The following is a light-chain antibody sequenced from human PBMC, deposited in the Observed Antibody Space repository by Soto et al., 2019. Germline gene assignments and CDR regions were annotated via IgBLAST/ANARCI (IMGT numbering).Light chain of an antibody. Sequence: IVLTQSPDTLSLSPGERATLSCRTSETVSDSQLAWYQQKPGQAPRLLIYSVSTRATGIADRFSGSGSGTDFTLTISRLEPADFALYYCQQYGSSRWTFGQGTKVHIK. CDR2: SVS. V-gene: IGKV3-20*01. CDR1: ETVSDSQ. J-gene: IGKJ1*01. CDR3: QQYGSSRWT.